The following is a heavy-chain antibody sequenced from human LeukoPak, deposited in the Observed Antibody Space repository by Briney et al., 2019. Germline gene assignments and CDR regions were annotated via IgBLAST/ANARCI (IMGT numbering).Heavy chain of an antibody. CDR2: ISAYNANT. D-gene: IGHD5-18*01. J-gene: IGHJ6*03. Sequence: ASVKVSCKASGYTFTNYGISWVRQAPGQGLEWMGWISAYNANTNYAQKLQGRVTMTTDTSTSTAYMELRRLRSDDTAVYYCARDRGYSYGHYYYYMDVWGKGTTVTVSS. V-gene: IGHV1-18*01. CDR1: GYTFTNYG. CDR3: ARDRGYSYGHYYYYMDV.